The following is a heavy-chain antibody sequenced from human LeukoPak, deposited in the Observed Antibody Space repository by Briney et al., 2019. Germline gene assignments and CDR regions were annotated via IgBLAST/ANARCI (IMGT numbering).Heavy chain of an antibody. D-gene: IGHD6-19*01. CDR3: AKDDAYSSGWFRY. J-gene: IGHJ4*02. V-gene: IGHV3-23*01. Sequence: TGGSLRLSCAASGFTFSSYAMSWVRQAPGKGLEWVSAISGSGGSTYYADSVKGRFTISRDNSKNTLYLQMNSLRAEDTAVYYCAKDDAYSSGWFRYWGQGTLVTVSS. CDR1: GFTFSSYA. CDR2: ISGSGGST.